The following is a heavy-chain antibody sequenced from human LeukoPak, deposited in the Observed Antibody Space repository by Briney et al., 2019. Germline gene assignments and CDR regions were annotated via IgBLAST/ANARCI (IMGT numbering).Heavy chain of an antibody. J-gene: IGHJ6*02. D-gene: IGHD3-10*01. CDR1: GFTFSNAW. V-gene: IGHV3-53*01. CDR3: ARDQVVRGVFDYYYYGMDV. Sequence: PGGSLRLSCAASGFTFSNAWMNWVRQAPGKGLEGVSVICSGGSTYYADSVKGRFPISRDNSKNTPYLQMNSLRAEDTAVYYCARDQVVRGVFDYYYYGMDVWGQGTTVTVSS. CDR2: ICSGGST.